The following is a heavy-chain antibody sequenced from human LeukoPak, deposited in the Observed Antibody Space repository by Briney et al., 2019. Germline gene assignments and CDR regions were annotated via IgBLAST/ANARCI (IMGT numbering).Heavy chain of an antibody. CDR1: GGSISSSSFY. CDR3: AREYSSSWTGSDAFDI. D-gene: IGHD6-13*01. CDR2: IYYSGST. Sequence: SETLSLTCTVSGGSISSSSFYWGWIRQPPGKGLEWIGSIYYSGSTYYNPSLKSRITISVDTSKNQFSLRLSSVAAADTAVYYCAREYSSSWTGSDAFDIWGQGTMVTVSS. V-gene: IGHV4-39*07. J-gene: IGHJ3*02.